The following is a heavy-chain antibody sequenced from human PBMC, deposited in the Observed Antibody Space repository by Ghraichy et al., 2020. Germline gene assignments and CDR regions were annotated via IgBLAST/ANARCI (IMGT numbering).Heavy chain of an antibody. V-gene: IGHV4-30-2*01. CDR3: ARGALTIFGVVSYYMDV. Sequence: SQTLSLTCAVSGGSISSGGYSWSWIRQPPGKGLEWIGYIYHTGSTSYNPSLKSRVTISVDRSKNQFSLKLSSVTAADTAVYYCARGALTIFGVVSYYMDVWGKGTTVTVSS. CDR1: GGSISSGGYS. J-gene: IGHJ6*03. CDR2: IYHTGST. D-gene: IGHD3-3*01.